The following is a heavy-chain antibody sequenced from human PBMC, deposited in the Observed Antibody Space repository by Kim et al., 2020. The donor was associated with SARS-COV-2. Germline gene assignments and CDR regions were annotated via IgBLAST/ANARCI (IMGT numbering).Heavy chain of an antibody. CDR2: IYYSGST. CDR1: GGSISSSSYY. J-gene: IGHJ4*02. V-gene: IGHV4-39*01. D-gene: IGHD3-10*01. Sequence: SETLSLTCTVSGGSISSSSYYWGWIRQPPGKGLEWIGSIYYSGSTYYNPSLKSRVTISVDTSKNQFSLKLSSVTAADTAVYYCASPGSGSSYFDYWGQGTLVTVSS. CDR3: ASPGSGSSYFDY.